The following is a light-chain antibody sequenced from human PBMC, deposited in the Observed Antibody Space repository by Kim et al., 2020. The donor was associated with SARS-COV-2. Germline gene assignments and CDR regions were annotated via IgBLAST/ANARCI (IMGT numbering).Light chain of an antibody. CDR3: SSYTRSSTWV. Sequence: GQSITISGTGTSSNIGSYDYVTWYQQHPGKAPKLVINDVSKRPSGVSDRFSGSKSANTASLTISGLQAEDEADYFCSSYTRSSTWVFGGGTQLTVL. CDR1: SSNIGSYDY. V-gene: IGLV2-14*04. CDR2: DVS. J-gene: IGLJ3*02.